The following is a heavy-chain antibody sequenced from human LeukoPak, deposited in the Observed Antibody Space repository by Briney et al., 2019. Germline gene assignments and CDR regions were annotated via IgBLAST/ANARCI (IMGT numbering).Heavy chain of an antibody. D-gene: IGHD3-22*01. CDR3: ARSYSYDSSGYYGAK. Sequence: ASVKVSCKASGYTFTRYYLHWVRQAPGQGPEWMGWINPNSGGTNYAQKFQGRVTMTRDTSISTAYMEVSSLRSDDTAVYYCARSYSYDSSGYYGAKWGQGTLVTVSS. CDR2: INPNSGGT. CDR1: GYTFTRYY. J-gene: IGHJ4*02. V-gene: IGHV1-2*02.